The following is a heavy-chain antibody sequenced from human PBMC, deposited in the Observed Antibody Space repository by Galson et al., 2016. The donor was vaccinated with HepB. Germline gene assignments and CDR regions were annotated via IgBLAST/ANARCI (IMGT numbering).Heavy chain of an antibody. V-gene: IGHV3-11*01. J-gene: IGHJ4*02. CDR3: ARGSSIGDH. D-gene: IGHD2/OR15-2a*01. CDR2: ISSSSNNI. CDR1: GFTFSEYY. Sequence: SLRLSCAASGFTFSEYYISWIRQTPGKAPEWVAYISSSSNNIYYADSAKGRFTISRDNAKNSVFLQMTSLRVEDTAIYYCARGSSIGDHWGQGTLVTVSS.